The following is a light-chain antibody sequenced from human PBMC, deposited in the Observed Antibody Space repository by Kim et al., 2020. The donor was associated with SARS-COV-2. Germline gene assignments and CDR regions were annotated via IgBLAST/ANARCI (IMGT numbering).Light chain of an antibody. CDR3: QQYGSSYT. J-gene: IGKJ2*01. Sequence: EIVLTQSPGTLSLSPGERATLSCRASQSVSSSYLAWYQQTPGQAPRLLIYGASSRATGIPDRFSGSGSGTDFTLTISRLEPEDFAVYYWQQYGSSYTFGQGTKLEI. CDR2: GAS. CDR1: QSVSSSY. V-gene: IGKV3-20*01.